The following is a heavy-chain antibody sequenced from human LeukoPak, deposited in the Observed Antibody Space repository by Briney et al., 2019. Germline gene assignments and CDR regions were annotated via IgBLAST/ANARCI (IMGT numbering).Heavy chain of an antibody. J-gene: IGHJ4*02. V-gene: IGHV4-34*01. D-gene: IGHD6-13*01. CDR2: INHSGST. CDR3: ARVAPGRDGEDEFDY. CDR1: GGSFSGYY. Sequence: SETLSLTCAVYGGSFSGYYWSWIRQPPGKGLEWIGEINHSGSTNYNPSLKSRVTISVDTSKNQISLKLNSVTAADTAVYYCARVAPGRDGEDEFDYWGQGTLVTVSS.